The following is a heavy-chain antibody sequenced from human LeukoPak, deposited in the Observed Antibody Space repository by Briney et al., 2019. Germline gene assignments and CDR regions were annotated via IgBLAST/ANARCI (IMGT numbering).Heavy chain of an antibody. CDR2: IYYSGST. CDR3: ARHVVDTAMVQDAFDI. Sequence: PSETLSLTCTVSGGSISSYYWSWIRQPPGKGLEWIGYIYYSGSTNYNPSLKSRVTISVDTSKNQFSLKLSSVTAADTAVYYCARHVVDTAMVQDAFDIWGQGTMVTVSS. D-gene: IGHD5-18*01. J-gene: IGHJ3*02. V-gene: IGHV4-59*08. CDR1: GGSISSYY.